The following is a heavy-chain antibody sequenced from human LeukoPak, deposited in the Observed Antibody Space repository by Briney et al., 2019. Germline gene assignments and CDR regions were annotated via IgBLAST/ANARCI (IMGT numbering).Heavy chain of an antibody. CDR1: GGSISSYY. CDR3: ARDRYDILTGYYDY. J-gene: IGHJ4*02. CDR2: VYYTGST. D-gene: IGHD3-9*01. Sequence: SETLSLTCTVSGGSISSYYWSWIRQPPGKGLEWIGFVYYTGSTNYNPSLKSRVTISVDTSKNQFSLKLSSVTAADTAVYYCARDRYDILTGYYDYWGQGTLVTVSS. V-gene: IGHV4-59*01.